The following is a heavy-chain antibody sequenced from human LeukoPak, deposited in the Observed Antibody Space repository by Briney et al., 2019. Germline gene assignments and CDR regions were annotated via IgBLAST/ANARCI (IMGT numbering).Heavy chain of an antibody. V-gene: IGHV3-23*01. CDR1: GFTFSSYA. J-gene: IGHJ4*02. Sequence: GGSLRLSCAASGFTFSSYAMSWVRQAPEKGLEWVSAISGSGGSTHYADSVKGRFTISRDNSKNTLFLQMNSLRADDTAVYYCAKDQEILVVPAAINYWGQGTLVTVSS. CDR2: ISGSGGST. CDR3: AKDQEILVVPAAINY. D-gene: IGHD2-2*02.